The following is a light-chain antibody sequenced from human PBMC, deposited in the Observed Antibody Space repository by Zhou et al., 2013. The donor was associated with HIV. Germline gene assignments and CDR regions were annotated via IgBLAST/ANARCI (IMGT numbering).Light chain of an antibody. J-gene: IGLJ1*01. CDR3: SSYSSSSTLYV. Sequence: QSALTQPASVSGSPGQSLTISCIGSSSDVGSYNRVSWYQQSPGTGPKLMIYEVSNRPSGVPDRFSGSKSGNTASLTISGLQAEDEADYYCSSYSSSSTLYVFGTGTKVTV. CDR1: SSDVGSYNR. CDR2: EVS. V-gene: IGLV2-18*02.